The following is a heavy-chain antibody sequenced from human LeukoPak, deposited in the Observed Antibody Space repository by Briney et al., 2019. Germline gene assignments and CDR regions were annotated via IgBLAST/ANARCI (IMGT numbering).Heavy chain of an antibody. CDR1: GGSITGYY. V-gene: IGHV4-59*08. CDR2: IYYTGST. CDR3: ARLAPPDFRPETEFITMIGFDY. Sequence: PSETLSLTCTVSGGSITGYYWSWIRQPPGKGLEWIGYIYYTGSTNYNPSLKSRVTISVDTSKNQFSLKLSSVTAADTAVYYCARLAPPDFRPETEFITMIGFDYWGQGTLVTVSS. D-gene: IGHD3-22*01. J-gene: IGHJ4*02.